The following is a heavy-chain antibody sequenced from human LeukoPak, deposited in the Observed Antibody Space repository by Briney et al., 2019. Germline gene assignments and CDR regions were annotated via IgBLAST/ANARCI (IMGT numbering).Heavy chain of an antibody. Sequence: ASVKVSCKASGYTLTSYGISWVRQAPGQGLEWMGWISAYNGNTNYAQKLQGRVTMTTDTSTSTAYMELRSLRSDDTAVYYCARDLSSSWYYYYYGMDVWGQGTTVTVSS. D-gene: IGHD6-13*01. V-gene: IGHV1-18*01. J-gene: IGHJ6*02. CDR2: ISAYNGNT. CDR1: GYTLTSYG. CDR3: ARDLSSSWYYYYYGMDV.